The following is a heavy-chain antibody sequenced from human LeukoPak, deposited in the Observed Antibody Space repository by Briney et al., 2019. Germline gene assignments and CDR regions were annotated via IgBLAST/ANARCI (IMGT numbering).Heavy chain of an antibody. V-gene: IGHV4-39*01. CDR2: MYYSGST. CDR1: GVSVNSSQYY. CDR3: ARQREQYVDF. J-gene: IGHJ4*02. D-gene: IGHD1-26*01. Sequence: LETLSLTCAVSGVSVNSSQYYWGWIRQPPGKGLEWIGTMYYSGSTYYNPSLKSRLTISVDTSKNQFFLNLISVTAADTAVYFCARQREQYVDFWGQGSLVTVSS.